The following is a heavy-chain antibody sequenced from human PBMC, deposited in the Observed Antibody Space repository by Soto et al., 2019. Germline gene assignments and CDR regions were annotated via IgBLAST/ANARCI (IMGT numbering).Heavy chain of an antibody. CDR3: VRRHVSATGIDWFDP. D-gene: IGHD6-13*01. CDR1: GYTFTNYG. CDR2: INAANGDT. V-gene: IGHV1-3*01. J-gene: IGHJ5*02. Sequence: ASVKVSCKASGYTFTNYGLHWVRQAPGQRLEWMGWINAANGDTKYSPKFQGSVTITRDTSASTAYMELSSLRSEDTAVYFCVRRHVSATGIDWFDPWGQGTMVTV.